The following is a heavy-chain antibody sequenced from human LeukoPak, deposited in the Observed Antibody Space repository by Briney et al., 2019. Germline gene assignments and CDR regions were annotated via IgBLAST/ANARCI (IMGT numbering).Heavy chain of an antibody. CDR3: AGHLYSATYYY. CDR2: IHSSGNT. D-gene: IGHD1-26*01. J-gene: IGHJ4*02. Sequence: PSETLSLTCTVSGGSISPYYWGWIRQPPGKGLEWIGYIHSSGNTNYNPALKSRVTISVDTSKNQFSLKVTSVTAADTAVYYCAGHLYSATYYYWGQGTLVTISS. V-gene: IGHV4-59*08. CDR1: GGSISPYY.